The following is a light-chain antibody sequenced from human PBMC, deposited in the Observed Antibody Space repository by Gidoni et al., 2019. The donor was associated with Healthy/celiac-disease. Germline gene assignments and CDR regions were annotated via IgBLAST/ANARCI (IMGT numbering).Light chain of an antibody. CDR2: GAS. V-gene: IGKV3-20*01. CDR1: QSVSSSY. Sequence: FTLSSGTLSLSPGERATLSCRASQSVSSSYLAWYQQKPGQAPRLLIYGASSRATGIPDRFSGSGSGTDFTLTISRLEPEDFAVYYCQQYGSSPPITFGQGTRLEIK. J-gene: IGKJ5*01. CDR3: QQYGSSPPIT.